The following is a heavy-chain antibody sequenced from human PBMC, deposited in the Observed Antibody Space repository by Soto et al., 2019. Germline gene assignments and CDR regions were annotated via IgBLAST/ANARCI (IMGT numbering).Heavy chain of an antibody. J-gene: IGHJ4*02. CDR1: GYTFTSYG. V-gene: IGHV1-18*04. D-gene: IGHD2-21*01. CDR2: ISAYNGNT. CDR3: ARGLYWGPGTEHFDY. Sequence: ASGKVSCKASGYTFTSYGISWVRQAPGQGLEWMGWISAYNGNTNYAQKLQGRVTMTTDTSTSTAYMELRSLRSDDTAVYYCARGLYWGPGTEHFDYWGQGTLVTVSS.